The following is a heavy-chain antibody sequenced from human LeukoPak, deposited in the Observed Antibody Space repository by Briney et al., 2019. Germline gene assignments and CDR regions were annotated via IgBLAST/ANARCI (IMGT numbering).Heavy chain of an antibody. Sequence: GGSLRLSCAASGFTFSSYAMSWVHQAPGKGLEWVSTINGGGVNTHYADSVGGRFTISRDNSKNTLFLQMNSLRDEDTAVYYCAKDLYSNYGPADYWGQGNLVTVSS. D-gene: IGHD4-11*01. CDR1: GFTFSSYA. CDR3: AKDLYSNYGPADY. V-gene: IGHV3-23*01. CDR2: INGGGVNT. J-gene: IGHJ4*02.